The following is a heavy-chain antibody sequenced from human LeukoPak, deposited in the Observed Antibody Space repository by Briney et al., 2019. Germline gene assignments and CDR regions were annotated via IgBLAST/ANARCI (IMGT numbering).Heavy chain of an antibody. CDR1: GGSFSGYY. Sequence: SETLSLTCAVYGGSFSGYYWSWIRQPPGKGLEWIGEINHSGSTNYNPSLKSRVTISVDTSKNQFSLKLSSVTAADTAVYYCARGARVVPAAIPVPYYYYGMDVWGQGTTVTVSS. J-gene: IGHJ6*02. V-gene: IGHV4-34*01. CDR2: INHSGST. D-gene: IGHD2-2*02. CDR3: ARGARVVPAAIPVPYYYYGMDV.